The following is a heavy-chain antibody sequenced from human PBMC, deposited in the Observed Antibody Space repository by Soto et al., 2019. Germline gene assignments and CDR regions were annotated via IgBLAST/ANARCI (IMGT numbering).Heavy chain of an antibody. Sequence: SETLSLTCAVSGGSISSGGYSWSWIRQPPGKGLEWIGYIYHSGSTNYNPSLKSRVTISVDKSKNQFSLKLSSVTAADTAVYYCARELPGAQWELPRWNIWGQGTMVTVSS. D-gene: IGHD1-26*01. J-gene: IGHJ3*02. V-gene: IGHV4-30-2*01. CDR2: IYHSGST. CDR3: ARELPGAQWELPRWNI. CDR1: GGSISSGGYS.